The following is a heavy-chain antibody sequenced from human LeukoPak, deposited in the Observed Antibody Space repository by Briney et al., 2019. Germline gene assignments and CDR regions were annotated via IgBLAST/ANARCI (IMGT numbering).Heavy chain of an antibody. J-gene: IGHJ4*02. CDR2: IRSRTKGYAT. Sequence: GGSLSLSCAASGKSLRDSAMNWVRQAPGKGLEWLAHIRSRTKGYATAYAASVTGRFVISRDDVKNMAFLQMTSLETEDTAVYYCIRHVEFQRPYWAQGVQVTVSS. CDR3: IRHVEFQRPY. D-gene: IGHD3-10*01. CDR1: GKSLRDSA. V-gene: IGHV3-73*01.